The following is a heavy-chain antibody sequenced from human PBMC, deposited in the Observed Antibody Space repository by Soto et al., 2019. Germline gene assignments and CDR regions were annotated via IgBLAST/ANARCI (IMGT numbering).Heavy chain of an antibody. V-gene: IGHV3-64D*08. J-gene: IGHJ4*02. CDR2: ISSNGGST. CDR1: GFTFSSYA. CDR3: VKEEILGGSYYRY. Sequence: GGSLRLSCSASGFTFSSYAMHWVRQAPGKGLEYVSAISSNGGSTYYADSVKGRFTISRDNSKNTLYLQMSSLRAEDTAVYYCVKEEILGGSYYRYWGQGTLVTVSS. D-gene: IGHD1-26*01.